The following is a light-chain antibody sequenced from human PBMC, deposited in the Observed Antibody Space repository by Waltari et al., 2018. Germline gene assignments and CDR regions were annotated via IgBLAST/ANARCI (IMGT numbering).Light chain of an antibody. J-gene: IGKJ4*01. Sequence: EIVMTQSPATLSVYPGERATLSCRASQSVSSNLAWYQQKPGQAPRLLIYGASTRATGIPARFSGSGSGTEFTLTISSLQSEDFAVYYFQQYNNWLWLTFGGGTKVEIK. CDR3: QQYNNWLWLT. CDR1: QSVSSN. CDR2: GAS. V-gene: IGKV3-15*01.